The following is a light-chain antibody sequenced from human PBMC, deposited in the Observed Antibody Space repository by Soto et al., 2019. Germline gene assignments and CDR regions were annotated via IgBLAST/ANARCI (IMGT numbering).Light chain of an antibody. CDR3: SSYAGSSTV. CDR1: SSDVGAYNY. V-gene: IGLV2-8*01. J-gene: IGLJ1*01. CDR2: EVS. Sequence: QSVLTQPPSASVSPGQSVTISCTGTSSDVGAYNYVSWYQQHPGKAPKLMIYEVSYRPPGVPDRFSGSKSGNTASLTVSGLQAEDEADYYCSSYAGSSTVFGTGTKVTVL.